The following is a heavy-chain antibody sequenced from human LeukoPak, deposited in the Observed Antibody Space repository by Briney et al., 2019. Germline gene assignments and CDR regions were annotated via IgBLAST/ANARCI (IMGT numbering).Heavy chain of an antibody. CDR2: ISGSGGST. CDR3: AKDHGDGYNSFYFDY. Sequence: GGSLRLSCAASGFTFSSYAMSWVRQAPGEGLEWVSAISGSGGSTYYADYVKGRFTISGDSYKNTLYLEMNSLRAEDTAVYYFAKDHGDGYNSFYFDYWGQGTLVTVSS. V-gene: IGHV3-23*01. CDR1: GFTFSSYA. D-gene: IGHD5-24*01. J-gene: IGHJ4*01.